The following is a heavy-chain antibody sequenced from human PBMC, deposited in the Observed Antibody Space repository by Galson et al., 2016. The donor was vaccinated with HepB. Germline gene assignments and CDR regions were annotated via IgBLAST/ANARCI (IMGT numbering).Heavy chain of an antibody. V-gene: IGHV4-4*02. D-gene: IGHD6-19*01. CDR1: GASITSGHW. Sequence: LTCGVSGASITSGHWWSCVRQPPGKGLEWIGEMSHTGGTNYNPSLKSRVTIALDKSNNQFSVKITSMTAADTAVYYCAASSGWWRLDSWGQGVLVTVSS. CDR2: MSHTGGT. J-gene: IGHJ4*02. CDR3: AASSGWWRLDS.